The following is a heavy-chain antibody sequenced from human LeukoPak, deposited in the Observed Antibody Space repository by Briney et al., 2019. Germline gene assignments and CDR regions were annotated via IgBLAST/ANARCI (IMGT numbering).Heavy chain of an antibody. CDR3: ARERTLTSCYDY. D-gene: IGHD2-15*01. CDR2: INPNSGGT. Sequence: GGSVNVSCKASGYTFTGYYMHWVRQAPGQGLEWMGWINPNSGGTNYAQKFQGRVTMTRDTSISTAYMELSRLRSDDTAVYYCARERTLTSCYDYWGQGPLLPVSS. J-gene: IGHJ4*02. V-gene: IGHV1-2*02. CDR1: GYTFTGYY.